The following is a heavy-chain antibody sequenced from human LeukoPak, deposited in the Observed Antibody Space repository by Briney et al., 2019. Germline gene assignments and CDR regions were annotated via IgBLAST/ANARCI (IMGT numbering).Heavy chain of an antibody. D-gene: IGHD4-17*01. CDR1: GYTFTSYG. V-gene: IGHV1-18*01. J-gene: IGHJ6*03. Sequence: ASVKVSCKASGYTFTSYGISWVRQAPGQGLEWMGWISAYNGNTNYAQKLQGRVTITTDTSTSTAYMELRSLRSDDTAVYYCARQYDYGDYITLYYYMDVWGKGTTVTVSS. CDR3: ARQYDYGDYITLYYYMDV. CDR2: ISAYNGNT.